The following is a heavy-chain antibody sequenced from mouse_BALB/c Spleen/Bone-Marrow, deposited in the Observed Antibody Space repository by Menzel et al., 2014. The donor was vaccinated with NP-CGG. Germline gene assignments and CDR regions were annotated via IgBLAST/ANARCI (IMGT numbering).Heavy chain of an antibody. CDR3: ARDRFDV. J-gene: IGHJ1*01. CDR1: GFPLTSYG. CDR2: IWAGGST. V-gene: IGHV2-9*02. Sequence: VQLVESGPGLVSPSQRLSIPCTVSGFPLTSYGVHWVRQPPGKGLEWLGVIWAGGSTNYNSALMSRLSISKDNSKSQVFLKMNSLQTDDTAMYYCARDRFDVWGAGTTVTVSS.